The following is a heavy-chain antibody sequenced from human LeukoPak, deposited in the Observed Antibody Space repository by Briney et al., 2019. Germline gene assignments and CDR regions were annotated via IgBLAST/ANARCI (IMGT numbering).Heavy chain of an antibody. V-gene: IGHV1-18*01. CDR1: GYTFTSYG. Sequence: ASVKVSCKASGYTFTSYGISWVRQAPGQGLEWMGWISAYNGNTNYAQKLQGRVTMTTDTSTSTAYMELRSLRSDDTAVYYRARSLAAAGTGGNWFDPWGQGTLVTVSS. J-gene: IGHJ5*02. CDR3: ARSLAAAGTGGNWFDP. D-gene: IGHD6-13*01. CDR2: ISAYNGNT.